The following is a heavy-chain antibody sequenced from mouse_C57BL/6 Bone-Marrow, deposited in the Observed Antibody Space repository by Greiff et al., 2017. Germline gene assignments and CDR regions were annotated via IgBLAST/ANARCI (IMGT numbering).Heavy chain of an antibody. D-gene: IGHD1-1*01. V-gene: IGHV14-4*01. Sequence: VQLQQSGAELVRPGASVKLSCTASGFNIKDDYMHWVKLRPEQGLEWIGWIDPENGDTEYASKFQGKATITADTSSNTAYLQLSSLTSEDTAVYYCTTTVVDRYYFDYWGQGTTLTVSS. CDR2: IDPENGDT. CDR3: TTTVVDRYYFDY. J-gene: IGHJ2*01. CDR1: GFNIKDDY.